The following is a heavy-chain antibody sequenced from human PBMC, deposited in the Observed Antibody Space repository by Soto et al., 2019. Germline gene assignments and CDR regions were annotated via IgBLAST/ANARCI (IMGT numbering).Heavy chain of an antibody. J-gene: IGHJ6*02. CDR2: ISYDGSNK. CDR3: AKENIGVVPAPGVELLFSGMYV. V-gene: IGHV3-30*18. Sequence: QVQLVESGGGVVQPGRSLRLSCAASGFTFSSYGMHWVRQAPGKGLEWVAVISYDGSNKYYADSVKGRFTISRDNSKNTLYLQMNSLRAEDTAVYYCAKENIGVVPAPGVELLFSGMYVWGQGTTVTVSS. D-gene: IGHD2-2*01. CDR1: GFTFSSYG.